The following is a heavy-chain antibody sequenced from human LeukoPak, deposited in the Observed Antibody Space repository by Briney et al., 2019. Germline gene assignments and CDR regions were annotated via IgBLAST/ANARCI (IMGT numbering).Heavy chain of an antibody. CDR1: GYSFTTSW. CDR2: IYPGDSDT. J-gene: IGHJ4*02. Sequence: GESLKISCKGSGYSFTTSWIGWVRQMPGKGLEWMGIIYPGDSDTRYSPSFQGQVTFSADKSITTAYLQWSSLKASDTAVYYCARLGYCSNGVCYSFDYWGQGTLVTVSS. CDR3: ARLGYCSNGVCYSFDY. D-gene: IGHD2-8*01. V-gene: IGHV5-51*01.